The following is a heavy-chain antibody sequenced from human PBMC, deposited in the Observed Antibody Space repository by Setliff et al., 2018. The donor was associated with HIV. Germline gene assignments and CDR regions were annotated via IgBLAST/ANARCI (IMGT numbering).Heavy chain of an antibody. D-gene: IGHD2-15*01. CDR1: GYSFSSYW. V-gene: IGHV5-51*01. J-gene: IGHJ6*02. CDR2: IYPGDSDT. CDR3: ARLGGICSGGSCTALAYTRDA. Sequence: PGESLKISCKGSGYSFSSYWIGWVRQMPGKGLEWMGIIYPGDSDTRYSPSFQGQVTISADKSISTAYLQCSSLKASDTAMYYCARLGGICSGGSCTALAYTRDAWGQGTTVTVSS.